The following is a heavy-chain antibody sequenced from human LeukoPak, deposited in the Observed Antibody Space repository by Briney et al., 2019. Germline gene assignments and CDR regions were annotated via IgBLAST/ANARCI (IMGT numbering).Heavy chain of an antibody. CDR3: GKGGWFDILTGYYKHDAFYI. CDR2: ISWNSGSI. CDR1: GFTFDDYA. D-gene: IGHD3-9*01. V-gene: IGHV3-9*01. J-gene: IGHJ3*02. Sequence: GGSLRLSCAASGFTFDDYAMHWVRQAPGKGLEWVSGISWNSGSIGYADSVKGRFTISRDNAKNSLYLQMNSLRAEDTALYYCGKGGWFDILTGYYKHDAFYIWGQGTMVTVSP.